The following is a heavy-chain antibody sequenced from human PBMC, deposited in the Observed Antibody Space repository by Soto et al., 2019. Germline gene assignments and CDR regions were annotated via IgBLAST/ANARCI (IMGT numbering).Heavy chain of an antibody. CDR3: ARHGMVRDPRRLPMSMDV. D-gene: IGHD3-10*01. J-gene: IGHJ6*02. CDR2: IYPGDSDT. Sequence: GESLKISCKGSGYSFTNYWIGWVRQMPGKGLEWMGIIYPGDSDTRYSPSFQGQVTISADKSISTAYLQWSSLKASDTAMYYCARHGMVRDPRRLPMSMDVWGQGTTVTVSS. V-gene: IGHV5-51*01. CDR1: GYSFTNYW.